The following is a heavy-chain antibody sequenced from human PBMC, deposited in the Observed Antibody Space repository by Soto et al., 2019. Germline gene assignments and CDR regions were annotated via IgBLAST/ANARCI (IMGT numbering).Heavy chain of an antibody. J-gene: IGHJ6*02. V-gene: IGHV4-39*01. D-gene: IGHD3-9*01. CDR3: ARRCYDILTGYYVYYYYGMDV. CDR1: GGSISSSSYY. CDR2: IYYSGST. Sequence: SDTLSLTCTVSGGSISSSSYYWGWIRQPPGKGLVWIGSIYYSGSTYYNPSLKSRVTISVDTSKNQFSLKLSSVTAADTAVYYCARRCYDILTGYYVYYYYGMDVWGQGTTVT.